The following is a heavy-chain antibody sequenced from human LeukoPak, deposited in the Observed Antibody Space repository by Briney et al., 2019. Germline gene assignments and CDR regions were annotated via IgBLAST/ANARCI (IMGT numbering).Heavy chain of an antibody. D-gene: IGHD3-16*02. J-gene: IGHJ4*02. Sequence: GGTLRLSCAASGFTFSSYGMSWVRQAPGKGLEWVSAISPSGDNTYYADSMKGRFTISRDNSKNTVYLQMNSLRAEDTAVYYCAKGGSYRSQPYFDYWGQGTPVTVSS. CDR1: GFTFSSYG. CDR2: ISPSGDNT. V-gene: IGHV3-23*01. CDR3: AKGGSYRSQPYFDY.